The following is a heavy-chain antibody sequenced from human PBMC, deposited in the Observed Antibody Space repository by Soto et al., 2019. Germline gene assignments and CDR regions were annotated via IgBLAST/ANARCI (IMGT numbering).Heavy chain of an antibody. D-gene: IGHD6-13*01. Sequence: GGSLRLSCAASGFTFSSYAMSWVRQAPGKGLEWVSAISGSGGSTYYADSVKGRFTISRDNSKNTLYLQMNSLRAEDTAVYYCAKVAAAGTRGYYGMDVWGQGTTVTVS. CDR3: AKVAAAGTRGYYGMDV. V-gene: IGHV3-23*01. J-gene: IGHJ6*02. CDR1: GFTFSSYA. CDR2: ISGSGGST.